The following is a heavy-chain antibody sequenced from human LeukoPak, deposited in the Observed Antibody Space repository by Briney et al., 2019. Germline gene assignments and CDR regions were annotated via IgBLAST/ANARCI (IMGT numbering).Heavy chain of an antibody. CDR2: INHSGST. Sequence: SETLSLTCAVYGGSFSGYYWSWLRQPPGKGLEWIGEINHSGSTNYNPSLKSGVTISVDTSKNQFSLKLSSVTAADTAVYYCARYIAAHQNWFDPWGQGTLVTVSS. CDR1: GGSFSGYY. V-gene: IGHV4-34*01. J-gene: IGHJ5*02. D-gene: IGHD6-6*01. CDR3: ARYIAAHQNWFDP.